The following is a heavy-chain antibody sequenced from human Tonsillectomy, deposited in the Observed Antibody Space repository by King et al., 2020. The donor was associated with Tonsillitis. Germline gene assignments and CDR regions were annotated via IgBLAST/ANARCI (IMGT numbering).Heavy chain of an antibody. CDR1: GFTFSIYT. CDR2: LTDSGSRT. D-gene: IGHD7-27*01. CDR3: ATGQLTGDYDTYFDY. Sequence: VQLVESGGAWIQPGGSLRLSCAASGFTFSIYTMTWVRQAPGKGLEWVSVLTDSGSRTFYADSVRGRFTISRDNSKNTLFLQMNSLRDEDTAVYYCATGQLTGDYDTYFDYWRQGTLVTVSS. J-gene: IGHJ4*02. V-gene: IGHV3-23*04.